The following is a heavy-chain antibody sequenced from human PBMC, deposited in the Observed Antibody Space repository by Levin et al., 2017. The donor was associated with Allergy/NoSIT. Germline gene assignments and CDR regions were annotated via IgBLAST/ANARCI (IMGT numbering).Heavy chain of an antibody. CDR1: GFTFSSYA. D-gene: IGHD2/OR15-2a*01. V-gene: IGHV3-23*01. Sequence: GGSLRLSCAASGFTFSSYALGWVRQAPGKGLEWVSTIGYSGSSTYYADSVKGRFTISRDNSNSTLFLQMNSLRAADTAVYYCAKGNSGTSKWYWGNWFDSWGQGTLVTVSS. J-gene: IGHJ5*01. CDR3: AKGNSGTSKWYWGNWFDS. CDR2: IGYSGSST.